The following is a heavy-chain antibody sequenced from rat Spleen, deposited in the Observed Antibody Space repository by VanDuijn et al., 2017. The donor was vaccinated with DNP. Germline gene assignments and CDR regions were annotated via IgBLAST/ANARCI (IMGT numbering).Heavy chain of an antibody. CDR3: TSAIGDY. D-gene: IGHD1-2*01. CDR2: INTDGGST. CDR1: GFTFSDYY. J-gene: IGHJ2*01. Sequence: EVQLVESGGGLVQPGRSLKLSCAASGFTFSDYYMAWVRQAPTKGLEWVASINTDGGSTYYPDSVKGRFTISRDNAKSTLYLQMDSLRSEDTATYYCTSAIGDYWGQGVMVTVSS. V-gene: IGHV5-20*01.